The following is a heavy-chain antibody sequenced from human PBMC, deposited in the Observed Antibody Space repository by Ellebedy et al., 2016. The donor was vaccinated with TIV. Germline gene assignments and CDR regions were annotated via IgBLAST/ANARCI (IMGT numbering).Heavy chain of an antibody. CDR2: INHDGSEK. V-gene: IGHV3-7*03. CDR3: VRNRASLGP. Sequence: PGGSLRLSCEASGFSFTSHWMSWARQAPGKGLEWVTSINHDGSEKNYVDSVQGRFTISRDNAKNSLFLQMNHLRAEDTAVYYCVRNRASLGPWGQGTLVTVSS. J-gene: IGHJ5*02. D-gene: IGHD3-10*01. CDR1: GFSFTSHW.